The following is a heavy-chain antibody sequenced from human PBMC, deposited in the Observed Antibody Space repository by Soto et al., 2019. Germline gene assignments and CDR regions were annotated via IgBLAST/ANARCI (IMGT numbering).Heavy chain of an antibody. CDR1: GFTFSNYA. CDR3: AKGSAYGRPYYFDY. D-gene: IGHD3-16*01. CDR2: TSGSGGST. Sequence: EVQLLESGGGLVQPGGSLRLSCTASGFTFSNYAMSWVRQAPGKGLEWVSATSGSGGSTYYADSVKGRFTFSRDNSKNTLFLQMNSLRADDTALYYCAKGSAYGRPYYFDYWGQGTLVTVSS. V-gene: IGHV3-23*01. J-gene: IGHJ4*02.